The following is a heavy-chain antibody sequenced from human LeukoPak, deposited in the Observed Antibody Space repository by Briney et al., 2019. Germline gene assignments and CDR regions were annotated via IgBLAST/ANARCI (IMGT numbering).Heavy chain of an antibody. CDR1: GGSISSGDYY. V-gene: IGHV4-30-4*01. J-gene: IGHJ5*02. CDR3: ARATSDWFDP. CDR2: IYYSGST. Sequence: SESLSLTCTVSGGSISSGDYYWSWIRQPLGQGLEWIGYIYYSGSTYYNPSLKSRVTISVDTSKNQFSLKLSSVTAADTAVYYCARATSDWFDPWGQGTLVTVSS.